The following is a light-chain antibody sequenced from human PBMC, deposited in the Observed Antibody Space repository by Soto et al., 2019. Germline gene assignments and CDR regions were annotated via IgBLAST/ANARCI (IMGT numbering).Light chain of an antibody. J-gene: IGKJ5*01. CDR1: QSISTL. Sequence: EIVLTQSPATLSVSPGERATLSRRASQSISTLLAWYQQKPGQAPRLLIYSASTRATGIPARFSGSGSGADFTLTISSLQSEDFAVYYCQQYYDWPITFGQGTRLEIK. CDR2: SAS. CDR3: QQYYDWPIT. V-gene: IGKV3-15*01.